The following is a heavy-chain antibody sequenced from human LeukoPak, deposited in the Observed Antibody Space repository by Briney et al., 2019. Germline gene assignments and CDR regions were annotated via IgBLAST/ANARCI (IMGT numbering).Heavy chain of an antibody. CDR2: ISSSSSTI. Sequence: PGGSLRLSCAASGFTFSSQSMNWVRQAPGKGLEWVSYISSSSSTIYYADSVKGRFTISRDNAKNSLYLQMNSLRAEDTAVYYCARPTRITGTTTAFDIWGQGTMVTVSS. CDR1: GFTFSSQS. V-gene: IGHV3-48*01. CDR3: ARPTRITGTTTAFDI. J-gene: IGHJ3*02. D-gene: IGHD1-20*01.